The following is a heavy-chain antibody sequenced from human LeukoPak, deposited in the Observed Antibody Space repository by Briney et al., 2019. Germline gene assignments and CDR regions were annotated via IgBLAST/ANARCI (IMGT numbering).Heavy chain of an antibody. CDR3: ARGASLYCSGGSCYLIPFDP. CDR1: GGSFSGYY. J-gene: IGHJ5*02. D-gene: IGHD2-15*01. CDR2: INHSGST. V-gene: IGHV4-34*01. Sequence: PSETLSLTCAVYGGSFSGYYWSWIRQPPGKGLEWIGEINHSGSTNYNPSLKSRVTISVDTSKNQFSLKLSSVTAADTAVYYCARGASLYCSGGSCYLIPFDPWGQGTLVTVSS.